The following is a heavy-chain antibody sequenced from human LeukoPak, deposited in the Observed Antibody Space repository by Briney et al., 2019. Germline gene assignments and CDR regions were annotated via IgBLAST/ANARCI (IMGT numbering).Heavy chain of an antibody. J-gene: IGHJ4*02. CDR2: ISYDGSNK. Sequence: TLSLTCAVSGGSISSSNWWSWVRQPPGKGLEWVAVISYDGSNKYYADSVKGRFTISRDNSKNTLYLQMNSLRAEDTAVYYCAKDSNPHSSGGGFFDYWGQGTLVTVSS. V-gene: IGHV3-30*18. D-gene: IGHD6-19*01. CDR1: GGSISSSN. CDR3: AKDSNPHSSGGGFFDY.